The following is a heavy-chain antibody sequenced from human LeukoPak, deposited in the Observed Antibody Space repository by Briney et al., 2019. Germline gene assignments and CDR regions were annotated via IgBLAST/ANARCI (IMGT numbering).Heavy chain of an antibody. CDR1: GFTFSSYG. V-gene: IGHV3-30*18. D-gene: IGHD3-16*01. CDR3: AKGGSPYYLDY. CDR2: ISYDGSNK. Sequence: GGSLRLSCAASGFTFSSYGMHWVRQAPGKGLEWVAVISYDGSNKYYADSVKGRFTISRDNSKNTLYLQMNSLRAEDTAVYYCAKGGSPYYLDYWGQGTLVTVSS. J-gene: IGHJ4*02.